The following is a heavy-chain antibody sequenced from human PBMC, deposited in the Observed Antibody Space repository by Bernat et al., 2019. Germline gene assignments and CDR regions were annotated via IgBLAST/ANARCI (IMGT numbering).Heavy chain of an antibody. Sequence: GSFSGYYWSWIRQPPGKGLEWIGEINHSGSTKYNPSLKSRVTISVDTSKNQFSLKLSSVTAADTAIYYCARSQMSGYDDGHGSWGQG. CDR3: ARSQMSGYDDGHGS. D-gene: IGHD5-12*01. CDR2: INHSGST. J-gene: IGHJ4*02. V-gene: IGHV4-34*01. CDR1: GSFSGYY.